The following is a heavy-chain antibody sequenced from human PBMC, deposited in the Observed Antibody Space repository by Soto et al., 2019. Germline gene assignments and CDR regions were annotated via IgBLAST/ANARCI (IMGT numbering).Heavy chain of an antibody. CDR3: TRSGEPSIAARYYYYGMDV. CDR1: GFTFSGSA. CDR2: IRSKANSYAT. Sequence: GGSLRLSCAASGFTFSGSAMHWVRQASGKGLEWVGRIRSKANSYATAYAASVKGRFTISRDDSKNTAYLQMNSLKTEDTAVYYCTRSGEPSIAARYYYYGMDVWGQGTTVTVSS. D-gene: IGHD6-6*01. J-gene: IGHJ6*02. V-gene: IGHV3-73*01.